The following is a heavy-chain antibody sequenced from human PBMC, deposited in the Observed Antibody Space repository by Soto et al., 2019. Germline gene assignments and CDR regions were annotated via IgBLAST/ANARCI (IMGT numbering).Heavy chain of an antibody. J-gene: IGHJ6*02. D-gene: IGHD5-18*01. V-gene: IGHV1-69*13. CDR1: GGTFSSYA. Sequence: SVKVSCKASGGTFSSYAISWVRQAPGQGLEWMGGIIPIFGTANYAQKFQCRVTITAYESTSTAYMELSSLRSEDTAVYYCARLWAADYGMDVWGQGTTVTVSS. CDR3: ARLWAADYGMDV. CDR2: IIPIFGTA.